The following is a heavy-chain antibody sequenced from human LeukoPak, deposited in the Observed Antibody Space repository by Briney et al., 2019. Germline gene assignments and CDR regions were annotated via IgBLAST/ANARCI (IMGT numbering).Heavy chain of an antibody. Sequence: SETLSLTCAVSGGSITTTDFDWAWPRQPPGQGFEWIATISSSGKAYYYPSPMSRVTISVDTSKNQFSLDVTSVTAADTGLFYCARFKGGTGFDYWGRGILVIVS. CDR1: GGSITTTDFD. V-gene: IGHV4-39*01. D-gene: IGHD1-26*01. J-gene: IGHJ4*02. CDR3: ARFKGGTGFDY. CDR2: ISSSGKA.